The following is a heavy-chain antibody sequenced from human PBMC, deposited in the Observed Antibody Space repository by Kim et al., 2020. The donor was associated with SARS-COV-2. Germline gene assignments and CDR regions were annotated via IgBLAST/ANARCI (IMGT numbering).Heavy chain of an antibody. D-gene: IGHD6-13*01. CDR1: GFTFSSYE. J-gene: IGHJ6*04. CDR2: ISSSGSTI. CDR3: ARDPRLASSWYYYYGMDV. V-gene: IGHV3-48*03. Sequence: VGSLRLSCAASGFTFSSYEMNWVRQAPGKGLEWVSYISSSGSTIYYADSVKGRFTISRDNAKNSLSLQMNSLRAEDTAVYYCARDPRLASSWYYYYGMDVSGDGTTVTVSS.